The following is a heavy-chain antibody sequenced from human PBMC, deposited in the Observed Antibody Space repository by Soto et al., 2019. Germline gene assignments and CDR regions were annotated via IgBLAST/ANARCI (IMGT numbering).Heavy chain of an antibody. Sequence: SETLSLTCTVSGGSISTDSYYWGWVRQSPGKGLEWIGSIFYSGNTYYSPSLKSRVTISVDLSNNQFSLRLSSVTAADTALYYCARHWVFAVAGSRFDPWGPGTLVTVSS. CDR1: GGSISTDSYY. CDR3: ARHWVFAVAGSRFDP. CDR2: IFYSGNT. D-gene: IGHD6-13*01. V-gene: IGHV4-39*01. J-gene: IGHJ5*02.